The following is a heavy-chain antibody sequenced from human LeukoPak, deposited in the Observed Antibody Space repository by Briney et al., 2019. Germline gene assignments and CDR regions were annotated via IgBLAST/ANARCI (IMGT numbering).Heavy chain of an antibody. CDR1: GFTFSSYW. CDR3: ARTAYDSSGHGGLIDY. V-gene: IGHV3-7*01. J-gene: IGHJ4*02. CDR2: IKQDGSEK. D-gene: IGHD3-22*01. Sequence: GGSLRLSCAASGFTFSSYWMSWVRQAPGKWLEWVANIKQDGSEKYYVDSVKGRFTISRDNAKNTLYLQMNSLRAEDTAVYYCARTAYDSSGHGGLIDYWGQGTLVTVSS.